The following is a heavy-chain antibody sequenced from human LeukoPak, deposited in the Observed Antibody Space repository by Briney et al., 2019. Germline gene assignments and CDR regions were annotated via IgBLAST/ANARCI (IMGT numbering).Heavy chain of an antibody. CDR1: GFTVSSNS. J-gene: IGHJ6*03. Sequence: GGSLRLSCTVSGFTVSSNSMSWVRQAPGKGLEWVSFIYSDNTHYSDSVKGRFTISRDNSKNTLYLQMNSLRVEDTAVYYCSKGPRSSPLFYYMDVWGNGTTVIVSS. D-gene: IGHD6-6*01. V-gene: IGHV3-66*03. CDR3: SKGPRSSPLFYYMDV. CDR2: IYSDNT.